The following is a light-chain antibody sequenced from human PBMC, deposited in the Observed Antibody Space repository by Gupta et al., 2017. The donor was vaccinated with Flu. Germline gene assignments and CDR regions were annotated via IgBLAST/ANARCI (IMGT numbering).Light chain of an antibody. Sequence: GTLSLSPGERATLSCRASQSVSSSYLAWYQQKPGQAPRLLIYGASSRATGIPDRFSGSGSGTDFTLTISRLEPEDFAVYYCQQYGSSPYTFGQGTKLEIK. CDR2: GAS. CDR3: QQYGSSPYT. CDR1: QSVSSSY. J-gene: IGKJ2*01. V-gene: IGKV3-20*01.